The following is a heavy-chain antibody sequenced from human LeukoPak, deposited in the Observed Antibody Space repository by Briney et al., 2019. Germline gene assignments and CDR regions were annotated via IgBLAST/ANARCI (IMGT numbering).Heavy chain of an antibody. Sequence: PGGPLRLSCAASAFAFSDYSMNCVRQAPGKGLEWVSYISSSDNTIHYADSVKGRFTISRDNAKNSLYLEMNSLRDEDTAVYYCARVGRGYSYGRLDYWGQGTLVTVSS. CDR2: ISSSDNTI. V-gene: IGHV3-48*02. CDR1: AFAFSDYS. CDR3: ARVGRGYSYGRLDY. J-gene: IGHJ4*02. D-gene: IGHD5-18*01.